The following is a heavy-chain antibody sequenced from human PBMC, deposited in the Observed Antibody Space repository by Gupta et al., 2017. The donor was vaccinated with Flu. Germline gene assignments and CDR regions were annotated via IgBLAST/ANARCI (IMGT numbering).Heavy chain of an antibody. D-gene: IGHD1-26*01. J-gene: IGHJ5*01. CDR2: VFDSGDT. CDR3: ARLRRHSGSYYWFDS. V-gene: IGHV4-61*07. Sequence: WTWLRQHPGQTLEWIGYVFDSGDTHYNPSLRSRAIISEDTSRNQFSLNLTSVTTADTAIYFCARLRRHSGSYYWFDSWGQGTLVTVSS.